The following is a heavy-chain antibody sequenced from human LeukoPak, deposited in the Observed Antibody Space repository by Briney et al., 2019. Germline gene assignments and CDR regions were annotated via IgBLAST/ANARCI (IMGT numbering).Heavy chain of an antibody. J-gene: IGHJ3*02. CDR3: ARGGPYSSSWLYDAFDI. CDR2: IIPIFGTA. D-gene: IGHD6-13*01. V-gene: IGHV1-69*13. Sequence: SVKVSCKASGGTFSSYAISWVRQAPGQGLEWMGGIIPIFGTASYAQKFQGRVTITADESTSTAYMELSSLRSEDTAVYYCARGGPYSSSWLYDAFDIWGQGTMVTVSS. CDR1: GGTFSSYA.